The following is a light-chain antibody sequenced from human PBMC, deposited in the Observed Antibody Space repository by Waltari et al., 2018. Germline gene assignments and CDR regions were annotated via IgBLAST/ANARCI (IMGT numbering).Light chain of an antibody. CDR1: QSVLYTSNNKNY. CDR2: WAS. J-gene: IGKJ1*01. Sequence: DIVMTQSPDSLAVSLGERATINCKSSQSVLYTSNNKNYLAWYQQKPVQPPKLLFYWASTRESGVPYRFSGSGSGTDFTLTISGLQAEDVAVYYCQQYYSPPWTFGQGTQVEIK. CDR3: QQYYSPPWT. V-gene: IGKV4-1*01.